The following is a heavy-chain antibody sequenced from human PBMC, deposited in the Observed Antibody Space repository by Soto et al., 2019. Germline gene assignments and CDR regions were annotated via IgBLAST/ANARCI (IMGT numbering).Heavy chain of an antibody. Sequence: QVQLVASGGGVVQPGRSLRLSCAASGFTFSSYGMHWVRQAPGKGLGWVAVISYDGSNKYYADSVKGRFTISRDNSKNTRYLQMNSLRAEDTAVYYCAKEAEYYYYGMDVWGQGTTVTVSS. CDR2: ISYDGSNK. CDR3: AKEAEYYYYGMDV. CDR1: GFTFSSYG. J-gene: IGHJ6*02. V-gene: IGHV3-30*18.